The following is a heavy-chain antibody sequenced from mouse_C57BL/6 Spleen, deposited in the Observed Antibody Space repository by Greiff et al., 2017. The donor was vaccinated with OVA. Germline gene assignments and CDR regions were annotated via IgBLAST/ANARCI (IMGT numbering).Heavy chain of an antibody. CDR1: GFNIKDYY. Sequence: VQLQQSGAELVRPGASVKLSCTASGFNIKDYYMHWVKQRPEQGLEWIGRIDPEDGDTEYAPKFQGKATMTADTSSNTAYLQLSSLTSEDTAVYYFTTRRYYYGSSPTWFAYWGQGTLVTVSA. J-gene: IGHJ3*01. CDR2: IDPEDGDT. D-gene: IGHD1-1*01. V-gene: IGHV14-1*01. CDR3: TTRRYYYGSSPTWFAY.